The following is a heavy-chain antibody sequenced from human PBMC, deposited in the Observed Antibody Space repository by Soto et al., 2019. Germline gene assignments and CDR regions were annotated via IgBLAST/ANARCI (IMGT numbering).Heavy chain of an antibody. CDR3: ARAKVDRVATISSVFDAFDI. V-gene: IGHV4-4*02. Sequence: SETLSLTCAVPGGSISSSNWWSWVRHPPGKGLEWIGEIYHSGSTNYNPSLKSRVTISVDKSKNQFSLKLSSVIAADTAVYYCARAKVDRVATISSVFDAFDIWGQGTMVT. J-gene: IGHJ3*02. D-gene: IGHD5-12*01. CDR2: IYHSGST. CDR1: GGSISSSNW.